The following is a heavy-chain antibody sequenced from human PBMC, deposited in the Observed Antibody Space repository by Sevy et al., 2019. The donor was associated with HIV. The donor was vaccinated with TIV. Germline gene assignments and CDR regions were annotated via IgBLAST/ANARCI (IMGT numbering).Heavy chain of an antibody. D-gene: IGHD3-22*01. J-gene: IGHJ4*02. V-gene: IGHV3-30-3*01. Sequence: GGSLRLSCAASGFTFSSYAMHWVRQAPGKGLEWVAVISYDGSNKYYVDSVKGRFTISRDNSKNTLYLQMNSLRAEDTAVYYCARVSRFITGRYFDYWGQGTLVTVSS. CDR3: ARVSRFITGRYFDY. CDR1: GFTFSSYA. CDR2: ISYDGSNK.